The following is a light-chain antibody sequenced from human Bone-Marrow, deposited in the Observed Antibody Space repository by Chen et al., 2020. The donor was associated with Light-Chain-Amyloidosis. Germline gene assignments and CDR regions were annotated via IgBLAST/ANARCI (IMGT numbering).Light chain of an antibody. J-gene: IGLJ2*01. CDR2: RDT. CDR3: QSADSSGTYEVI. V-gene: IGLV3-25*03. CDR1: DLPTKY. Sequence: SYELTHPPSVSVSPGQTATITCSGDDLPTKYAYWYQHKPGQAPVLVIHRDTERPSGISERFSGSSSGTTATLTISGVQAEDEADYHCQSADSSGTYEVIFGGGTKLTVL.